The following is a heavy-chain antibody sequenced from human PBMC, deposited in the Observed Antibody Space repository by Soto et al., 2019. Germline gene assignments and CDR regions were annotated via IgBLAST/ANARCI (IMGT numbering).Heavy chain of an antibody. CDR3: AKIGTSSGSYS. V-gene: IGHV3-23*01. CDR1: GFTFSSYA. Sequence: GGSLRLSCAASGFTFSSYAMTWVRQTPGKGLEWVSSITISGGNKYYADSVKGRFTISRDNSKNTLYLQMNSLRAEDTALYYCAKIGTSSGSYSWGHGTLVTVSS. CDR2: ITISGGNK. D-gene: IGHD3-10*01. J-gene: IGHJ5*01.